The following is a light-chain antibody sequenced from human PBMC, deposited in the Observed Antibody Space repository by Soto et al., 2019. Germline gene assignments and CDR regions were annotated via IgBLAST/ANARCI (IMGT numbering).Light chain of an antibody. CDR2: EVS. Sequence: QSALTQPPSVSGSPGQSVTISCTGTSSDVGSYNRVSWYQQPPGTAPKLMIYEVSNRPSGVPDRFSGSKSGNTASLTISGLQAEDEADYYCSLYTSSSTPVVLGGGTKLTVL. CDR3: SLYTSSSTPVV. CDR1: SSDVGSYNR. V-gene: IGLV2-18*01. J-gene: IGLJ2*01.